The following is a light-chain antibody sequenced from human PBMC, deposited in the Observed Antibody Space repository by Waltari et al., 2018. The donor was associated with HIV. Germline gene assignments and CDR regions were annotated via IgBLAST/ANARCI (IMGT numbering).Light chain of an antibody. V-gene: IGLV1-44*01. Sequence: QSVLTQPPSASGPPGQSVTITCSGRRSNIGGKTVNWYQHLPGTAPKLLIYSNHQRPSGVPDRFSGSKSGTSASLAISGLQSEDEADYYCASRDDSLNGPVFGRGTKLTVL. CDR3: ASRDDSLNGPV. J-gene: IGLJ2*01. CDR2: SNH. CDR1: RSNIGGKT.